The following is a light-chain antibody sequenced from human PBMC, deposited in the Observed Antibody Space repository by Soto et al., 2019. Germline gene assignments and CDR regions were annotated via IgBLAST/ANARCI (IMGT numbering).Light chain of an antibody. Sequence: QSALTQPPSASGSPGQSITISCTGTSSDVGGYNYVSWYQQHPGKAPKLMIYEGSHRPSGVSNRFSGSKSANTASLTISGLQPEDEADYYCSSYAASNTLVFGAGTKLTVL. CDR2: EGS. V-gene: IGLV2-23*01. CDR3: SSYAASNTLV. CDR1: SSDVGGYNY. J-gene: IGLJ2*01.